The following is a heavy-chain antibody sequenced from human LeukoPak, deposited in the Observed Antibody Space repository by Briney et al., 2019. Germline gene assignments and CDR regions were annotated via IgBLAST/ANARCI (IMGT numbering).Heavy chain of an antibody. J-gene: IGHJ4*02. CDR3: ASLGGGYCTNGVCIAY. Sequence: GSLRLSCAASGGSISSSNWWSWVRQPPGKGLEWIGGIYHSGSTNYNPALTSRVTISVAKSKNQFSLKLSSVTAADTAVYYCASLGGGYCTNGVCIAYWGQGTLVTVSS. CDR1: GGSISSSNW. V-gene: IGHV4-4*02. CDR2: IYHSGST. D-gene: IGHD2-8*01.